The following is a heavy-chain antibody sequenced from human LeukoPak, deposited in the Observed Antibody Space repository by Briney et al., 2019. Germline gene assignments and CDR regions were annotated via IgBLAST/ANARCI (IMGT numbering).Heavy chain of an antibody. CDR3: APMVRGVIIK. CDR2: INHSGST. D-gene: IGHD3-10*01. CDR1: GGSFSGYY. V-gene: IGHV4-34*01. Sequence: PSETLSLTCAVYGGSFSGYYWSWIRQPPGKGLEWIGEINHSGSTNYNPSLKSRVTISVDTSENQFSLKLSSVTAADTAVYYCAPMVRGVIIKWGQGTLVTVSS. J-gene: IGHJ4*02.